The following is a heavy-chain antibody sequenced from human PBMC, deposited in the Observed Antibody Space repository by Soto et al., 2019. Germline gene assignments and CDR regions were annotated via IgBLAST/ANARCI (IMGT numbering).Heavy chain of an antibody. CDR3: AKDMARFFTVREGTAFDI. D-gene: IGHD4-17*01. J-gene: IGHJ3*02. CDR2: ISWNSGSI. CDR1: GFTFDDYA. V-gene: IGHV3-9*01. Sequence: GGSLRLSCAASGFTFDDYAMHWVRQAPGKGLEWVSGISWNSGSIGYADSVKGRFTISRDNAKNSLYLQMNRLRAEDTALYYCAKDMARFFTVREGTAFDIWGQGTMVTVSS.